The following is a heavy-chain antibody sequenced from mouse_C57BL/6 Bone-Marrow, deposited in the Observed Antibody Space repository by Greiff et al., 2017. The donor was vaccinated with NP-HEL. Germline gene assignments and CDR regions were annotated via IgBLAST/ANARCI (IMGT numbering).Heavy chain of an antibody. V-gene: IGHV2-9*01. D-gene: IGHD2-4*01. CDR2: LKGGGST. Sequence: VKLMESGPGLVAPSQSLSIPCTVSGFSLHSYGLDWVRQPPGKGLEWVGVLKGGGSTIYNLALISRLSISNDNPKSQGILKMNIQQADDTAMYYYAGRRDYYGYFDVWGTGTTVTVSS. J-gene: IGHJ1*03. CDR3: AGRRDYYGYFDV. CDR1: GFSLHSYG.